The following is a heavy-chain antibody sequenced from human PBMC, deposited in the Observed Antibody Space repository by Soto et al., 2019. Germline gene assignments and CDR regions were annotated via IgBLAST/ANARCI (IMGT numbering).Heavy chain of an antibody. V-gene: IGHV1-69*06. D-gene: IGHD6-6*01. CDR1: GGTFSSYA. CDR2: IIPIFGTA. Sequence: QVQLVQSGAEVKKPGSSVKVSCKASGGTFSSYAISWVRQAPGQGLEWMGGIIPIFGTANYAQKFQGRVTSTADKSTSTAYMELSSLRSEDTAVYYWARDKGEYSSSLAGMDVWGQGTTVTVSS. J-gene: IGHJ6*02. CDR3: ARDKGEYSSSLAGMDV.